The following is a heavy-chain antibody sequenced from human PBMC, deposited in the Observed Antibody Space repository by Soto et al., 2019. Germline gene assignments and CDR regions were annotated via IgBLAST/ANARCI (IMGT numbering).Heavy chain of an antibody. J-gene: IGHJ3*01. CDR1: GFTFGTYA. CDR3: AKEDRGGGSAGSSFDL. CDR2: ISYDGKDK. Sequence: QVQLVESGGGVVQPGRSLRLSCAASGFTFGTYAMHWVRQAPGKGLEWLAFISYDGKDKVYADSVKARFTISRDNFKNMLYRQMNSLRTEDTAMFYCAKEDRGGGSAGSSFDLWGQGTMVIVSS. D-gene: IGHD3-10*01. V-gene: IGHV3-30*18.